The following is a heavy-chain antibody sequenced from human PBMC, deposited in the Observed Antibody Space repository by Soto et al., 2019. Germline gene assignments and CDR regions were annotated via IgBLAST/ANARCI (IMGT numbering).Heavy chain of an antibody. CDR3: ARAVAGTMASDY. CDR1: GGTFGSYT. CDR2: IIPILGIA. J-gene: IGHJ4*02. Sequence: SVKVSCKASGGTFGSYTISWVRQAPGQGLEWMGRIIPILGIANYAQKFQGRVTITADKSTSTAYMELSSLRSEDTAAYYCARAVAGTMASDYWGQGTLVTVSS. V-gene: IGHV1-69*02. D-gene: IGHD6-19*01.